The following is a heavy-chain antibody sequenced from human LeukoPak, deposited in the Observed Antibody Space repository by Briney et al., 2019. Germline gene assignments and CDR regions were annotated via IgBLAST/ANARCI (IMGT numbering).Heavy chain of an antibody. CDR1: NGSFSAYY. CDR2: ISHSGST. Sequence: SETLSLTCAVSNGSFSAYYWSWIRQSPGKGLQWIGEISHSGSTNYNPSLKLRVSISLDMSKNHFSLRLSSVTAADTAVYFCARRYCSGGSSYMRGCYGMDVWATGTTVIVSS. CDR3: ARRYCSGGSSYMRGCYGMDV. V-gene: IGHV4-34*01. J-gene: IGHJ6*04. D-gene: IGHD2-15*01.